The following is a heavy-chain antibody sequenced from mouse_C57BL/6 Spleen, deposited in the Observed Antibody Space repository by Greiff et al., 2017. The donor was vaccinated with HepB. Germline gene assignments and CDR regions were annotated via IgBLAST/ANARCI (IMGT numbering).Heavy chain of an antibody. J-gene: IGHJ1*03. D-gene: IGHD1-1*01. V-gene: IGHV5-6*02. Sequence: EVKVVESGGDLVKPGGSLKLSCAASGFTFSSYGMSWVRQTPDKRLEWVATISSGGSYTYYPDSVKGRFTISRDNAKNTLYLQMSSLKSEDTAMYYCARRGGYYYGSNYWYFDVWGTGTTVTVSS. CDR3: ARRGGYYYGSNYWYFDV. CDR2: ISSGGSYT. CDR1: GFTFSSYG.